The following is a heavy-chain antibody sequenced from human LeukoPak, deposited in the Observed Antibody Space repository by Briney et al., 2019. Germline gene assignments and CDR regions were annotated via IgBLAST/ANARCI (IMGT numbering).Heavy chain of an antibody. CDR3: ARGSGWYHF. J-gene: IGHJ4*02. D-gene: IGHD6-19*01. CDR1: GGPISSYY. V-gene: IGHV4-59*01. CDR2: IYYSGST. Sequence: PSETLSLTCTVSGGPISSYYWSWIRQPPGKGLEWIGYIYYSGSTNYNPSLKSRVTISVDTSKNQFSLKLSSVTAADTAVYYCARGSGWYHFWGQGTLVTVSS.